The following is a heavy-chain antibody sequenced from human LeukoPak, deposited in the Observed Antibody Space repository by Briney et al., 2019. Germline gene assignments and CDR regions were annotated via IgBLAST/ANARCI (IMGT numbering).Heavy chain of an antibody. CDR2: IYYSGST. V-gene: IGHV4-31*03. D-gene: IGHD1-26*01. Sequence: SETMCLTCTVSGGFISSSSYNWSWMRQHPGKGLEWIGYIYYSGSTNHNPSLKSRVTISVDTSKNQFSLKLSSVTAADTALYYCAEGFHSGSYYGNWGQGTLATVSS. CDR1: GGFISSSSYN. J-gene: IGHJ4*02. CDR3: AEGFHSGSYYGN.